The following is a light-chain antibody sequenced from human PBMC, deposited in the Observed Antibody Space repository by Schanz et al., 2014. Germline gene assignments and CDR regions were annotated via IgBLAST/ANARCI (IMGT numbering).Light chain of an antibody. CDR2: AAS. J-gene: IGKJ2*03. Sequence: DIQMTQSPSSVSASVGDRVTITCRASQDISNGLAWYQQKPGKVPKLLMYAASTLQSGVPSRFSGSGSGTDFTLTISSLQPEDVAVYYCQQRSNWPPMYSFGQGTKLEIK. CDR1: QDISNG. CDR3: QQRSNWPPMYS. V-gene: IGKV1-27*01.